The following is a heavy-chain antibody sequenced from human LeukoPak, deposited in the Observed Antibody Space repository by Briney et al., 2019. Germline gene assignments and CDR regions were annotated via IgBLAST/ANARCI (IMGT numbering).Heavy chain of an antibody. J-gene: IGHJ4*02. CDR2: ISAYNGNT. Sequence: GASVKVSCKASGYTFTSYYMHWVRQAPGQGLEWMGWISAYNGNTNYAQKLQGRVTMTTDTSTSTAYMELRSLRSDDTAVYYCARGLSPHSSGWYGVVGYWGQGTLVTVSS. CDR1: GYTFTSYY. D-gene: IGHD6-19*01. CDR3: ARGLSPHSSGWYGVVGY. V-gene: IGHV1-18*04.